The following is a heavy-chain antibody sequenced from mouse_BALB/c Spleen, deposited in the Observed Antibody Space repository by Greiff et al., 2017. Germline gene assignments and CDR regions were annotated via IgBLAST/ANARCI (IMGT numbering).Heavy chain of an antibody. Sequence: LQQPGSELVRPGASVKLSCTASGYTFTSYWMHWVKQRPGQGLEWIGNIYPGSGSTNYDEKFKSKATLTVDTSSSTAYMQLSSLTSEDSAVYYCTRRGGTAVVADYWGQGTTLTVSS. V-gene: IGHV1S22*01. CDR1: GYTFTSYW. CDR2: IYPGSGST. J-gene: IGHJ2*01. CDR3: TRRGGTAVVADY. D-gene: IGHD1-1*01.